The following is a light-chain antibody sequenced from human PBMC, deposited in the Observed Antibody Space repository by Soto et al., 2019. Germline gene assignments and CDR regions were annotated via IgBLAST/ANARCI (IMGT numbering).Light chain of an antibody. J-gene: IGLJ3*02. Sequence: QSALTQPRSVSGSPGQSVTISCTGTSSDVGGYIYVSWYQQYPATAPTVMIYDVSRRPSGVPDRFSGSKSGNTASLTISGLQAEDEAVYYCCSYAGNKTVVFGGGTKLTVL. CDR3: CSYAGNKTVV. CDR1: SSDVGGYIY. CDR2: DVS. V-gene: IGLV2-11*01.